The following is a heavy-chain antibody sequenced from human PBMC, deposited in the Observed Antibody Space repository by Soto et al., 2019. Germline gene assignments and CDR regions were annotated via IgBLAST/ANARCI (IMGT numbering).Heavy chain of an antibody. CDR2: IYYSGST. J-gene: IGHJ6*02. CDR3: ARHFDYYYYGMDV. V-gene: IGHV4-39*01. Sequence: SETLSLTCTVSGGSISSSSYYWGWIRQPPGKGLEWIGSIYYSGSTYYNPSLKSRVTISVDTSKNQFSLKLSSVTAADTAVYYCARHFDYYYYGMDVWGQGTTVTVSS. CDR1: GGSISSSSYY.